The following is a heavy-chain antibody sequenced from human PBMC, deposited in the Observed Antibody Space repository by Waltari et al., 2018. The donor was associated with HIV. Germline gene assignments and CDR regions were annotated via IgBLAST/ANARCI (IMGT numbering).Heavy chain of an antibody. Sequence: QVQLVESGGGLDKPGGSVSLSCAGSGLTFSGDFMSWIRQAPGQGREWVSYISSSGNTMFYADSVRGRFTISRDNAEQSVYLQMNSLRVEDTAVYYCARGVIAPVATWGQGIVVTVSS. CDR2: ISSSGNTM. V-gene: IGHV3-11*04. CDR3: ARGVIAPVAT. J-gene: IGHJ5*02. CDR1: GLTFSGDF. D-gene: IGHD2-2*01.